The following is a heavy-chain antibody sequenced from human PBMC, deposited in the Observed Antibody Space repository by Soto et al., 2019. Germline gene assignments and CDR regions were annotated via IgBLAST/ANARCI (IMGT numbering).Heavy chain of an antibody. Sequence: GGPLRLCCAASGFTFSCYSMNWVRKDQGKVLEWVSYISSSSSTIYYADSVKGRFTISRDNTKNSLYLQMNSLRDEDTAVYYCARPSTFVVVTTGWFDPWGQETLLTVSS. CDR3: ARPSTFVVVTTGWFDP. D-gene: IGHD3-3*01. V-gene: IGHV3-48*02. CDR2: ISSSSSTI. J-gene: IGHJ5*02. CDR1: GFTFSCYS.